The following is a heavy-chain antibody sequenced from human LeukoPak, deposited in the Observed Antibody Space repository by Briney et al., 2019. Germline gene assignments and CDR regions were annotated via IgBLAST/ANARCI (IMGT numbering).Heavy chain of an antibody. CDR1: GGSFSGYY. CDR3: ARSSRIAAAGFFFDY. D-gene: IGHD6-13*01. V-gene: IGHV4-34*01. Sequence: SETLSLTCAVYGGSFSGYYWSWIRQPPGKGLEWIGEINHSGSTNYNPSLKSRVTISVDTSKHQFSLKLSSVTAADTAVYYCARSSRIAAAGFFFDYWGQGTLVTVSS. CDR2: INHSGST. J-gene: IGHJ4*02.